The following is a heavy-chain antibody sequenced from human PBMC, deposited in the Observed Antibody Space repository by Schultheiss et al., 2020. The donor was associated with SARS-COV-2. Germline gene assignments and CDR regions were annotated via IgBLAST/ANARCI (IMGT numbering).Heavy chain of an antibody. J-gene: IGHJ4*02. CDR2: IYYSGST. CDR3: ARHYSGYSSGWYAFDY. D-gene: IGHD6-19*01. Sequence: SQTLSLTCAVYVGSFSGYYWGWIRQPPGKGLEWIGYIYYSGSTNYNPSLKSRVTISVDTSKNQFSLKLSSVTAADTAVYYCARHYSGYSSGWYAFDYWGQGTLVTVSS. CDR1: VGSFSGYY. V-gene: IGHV4-59*08.